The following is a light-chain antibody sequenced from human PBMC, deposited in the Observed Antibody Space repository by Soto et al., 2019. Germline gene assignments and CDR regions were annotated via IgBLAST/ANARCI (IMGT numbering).Light chain of an antibody. CDR2: EVD. CDR1: SNDVGGYSY. V-gene: IGLV2-14*01. CDR3: SSYTSSSTYV. Sequence: QSVLTQPASVSGSPGQSITITCAGTSNDVGGYSYVSWYQQYPGKAPKLIIYEVDNRPSGVSHRFSGSKSGNTASLTISGLEAEDEGDYYCSSYTSSSTYVFGTGTKLTVL. J-gene: IGLJ1*01.